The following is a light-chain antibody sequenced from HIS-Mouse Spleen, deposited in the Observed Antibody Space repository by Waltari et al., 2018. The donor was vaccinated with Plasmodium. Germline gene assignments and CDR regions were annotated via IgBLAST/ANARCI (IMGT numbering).Light chain of an antibody. CDR2: EDS. Sequence: SYELTQPPSVSMSPGQTARITCSGAALPKKYAYWYQQKSGQAPVLVHYEDSQRPPGLPERFSGSSSGTMATLTISGAQVEDEADYYCYSTDSSGNHRVFGGGTKLTVL. CDR3: YSTDSSGNHRV. V-gene: IGLV3-10*01. CDR1: ALPKKY. J-gene: IGLJ3*02.